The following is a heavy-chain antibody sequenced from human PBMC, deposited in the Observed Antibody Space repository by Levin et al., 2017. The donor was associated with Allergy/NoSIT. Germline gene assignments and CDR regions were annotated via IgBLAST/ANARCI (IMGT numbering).Heavy chain of an antibody. CDR3: AKDLTDTGYCSGGSCYRLDY. D-gene: IGHD2-15*01. CDR2: ISYDGSNE. J-gene: IGHJ4*02. CDR1: GFTFSIYG. Sequence: SGGSLRLSCAASGFTFSIYGMHWVRQAPGKGLEWVSVISYDGSNEYYADSVKGRFTISRDNSKNTLYLQMNSLRAEDTAVYYCAKDLTDTGYCSGGSCYRLDYWGQGNLVTVSS. V-gene: IGHV3-30*18.